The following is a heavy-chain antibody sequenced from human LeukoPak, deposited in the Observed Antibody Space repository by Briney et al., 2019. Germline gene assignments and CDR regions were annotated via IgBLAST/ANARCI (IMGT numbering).Heavy chain of an antibody. V-gene: IGHV3-21*01. CDR2: ISSSSSYI. CDR3: AGSAAGPRGNY. Sequence: EGSLRLSCAASGFTFSSYSMNWVRQAPGKGLEWVSSISSSSSYIYYADSVKGRFTISRDNAKNSLYLQMNSLRAEDTAVYYCAGSAAGPRGNYWGQGTLVTVSS. CDR1: GFTFSSYS. D-gene: IGHD6-13*01. J-gene: IGHJ4*02.